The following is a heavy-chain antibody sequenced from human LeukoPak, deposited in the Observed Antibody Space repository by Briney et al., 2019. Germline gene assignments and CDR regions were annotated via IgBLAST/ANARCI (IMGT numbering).Heavy chain of an antibody. V-gene: IGHV1-2*02. D-gene: IGHD5-12*01. CDR1: GYTFNGYY. J-gene: IGHJ2*01. Sequence: ASVKVSCKASGYTFNGYYIHWVRQAPGQGLEWMGWINPDNSGTNYAQRFQGRVTMTRDTSISTAYMELSSLRSDDTAIYYCAKEVDGGYDGLRRSACFDLWGRGTLVTVSS. CDR2: INPDNSGT. CDR3: AKEVDGGYDGLRRSACFDL.